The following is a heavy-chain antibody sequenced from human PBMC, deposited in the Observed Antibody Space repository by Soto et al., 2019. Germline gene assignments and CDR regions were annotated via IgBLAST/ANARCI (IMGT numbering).Heavy chain of an antibody. CDR1: GETNSSKA. D-gene: IGHD6-13*01. CDR3: ATMRGDKQLVPHLEAYYSDGMDV. V-gene: IGHV1-18*01. J-gene: IGHJ6*01. Sequence: CQASGETNSSKALWWPQQAKGQRLEWVGSVTGYNGNTNYARRLQGRVKTTKDTSTRTAYMELRTLRSDDPAVYYCATMRGDKQLVPHLEAYYSDGMDVWGQATTVSVPS. CDR2: VTGYNGNT.